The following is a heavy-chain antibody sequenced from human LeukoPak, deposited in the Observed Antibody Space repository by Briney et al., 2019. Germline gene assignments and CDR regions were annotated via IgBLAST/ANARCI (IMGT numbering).Heavy chain of an antibody. J-gene: IGHJ4*02. CDR2: IWYDGSDK. Sequence: QPGRSLRLSCAASGFTFSNYGMHWVRQAPGKGLEWVAVIWYDGSDKYYADPVKGRFTISRDNSKNTLYLQMNSLRAEDTAVYYCARDSEFDSSGYSPPLQYWGQGTLVTVSS. V-gene: IGHV3-33*01. CDR1: GFTFSNYG. CDR3: ARDSEFDSSGYSPPLQY. D-gene: IGHD3-22*01.